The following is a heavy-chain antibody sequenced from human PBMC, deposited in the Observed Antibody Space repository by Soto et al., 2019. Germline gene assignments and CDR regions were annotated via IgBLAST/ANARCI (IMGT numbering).Heavy chain of an antibody. D-gene: IGHD3-22*01. CDR1: GFTVRNHC. CDR2: IGLGSSTK. Sequence: GSLRLSFAASGFTVRNHCLHWARQAPGKGLEWVSYIGLGSSTKYYADSVEGRFTISRDNAKNSLYLQMNSLRAEDTAVYYCARDQLYYNDISGRPLNAFYVWGQGT. J-gene: IGHJ3*01. CDR3: ARDQLYYNDISGRPLNAFYV. V-gene: IGHV3-48*01.